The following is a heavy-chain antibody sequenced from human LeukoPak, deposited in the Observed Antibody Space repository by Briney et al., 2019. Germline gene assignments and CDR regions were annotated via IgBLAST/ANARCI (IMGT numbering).Heavy chain of an antibody. D-gene: IGHD5-18*01. V-gene: IGHV1-46*01. CDR3: ARGGGVDTAMVRGAFDI. CDR1: GYTFTSYY. J-gene: IGHJ3*02. CDR2: INPSGGST. Sequence: AASVKVSCKASGYTFTSYYMHWVRQAPGQGLEWMGIINPSGGSTRYAQKFQGRVTMTRDTSTSTVYMELSSLRSEDTAVYYCARGGGVDTAMVRGAFDIWGQGTMVTVSS.